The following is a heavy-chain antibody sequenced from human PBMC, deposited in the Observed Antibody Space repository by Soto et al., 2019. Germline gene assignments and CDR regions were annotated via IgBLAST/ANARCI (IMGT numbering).Heavy chain of an antibody. D-gene: IGHD3-10*01. J-gene: IGHJ6*02. CDR2: MNPNSGNT. V-gene: IGHV1-8*01. CDR1: GYTFTSYD. CDR3: ARVVRGVAGMDV. Sequence: GASVKVSCKASGYTFTSYDINWVRQATGQGLEWMGWMNPNSGNTGYAQKFQGRVTMTRNTSISTAYMELSSLRSEDTAVYYCARVVRGVAGMDVWGQGTTVTSP.